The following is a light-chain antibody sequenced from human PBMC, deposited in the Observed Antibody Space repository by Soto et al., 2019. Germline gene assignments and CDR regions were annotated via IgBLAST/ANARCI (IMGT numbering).Light chain of an antibody. CDR2: GAS. V-gene: IGKV3-15*01. J-gene: IGKJ4*01. CDR3: QQYNNWPLT. CDR1: HRVSSY. Sequence: EIVMTQSPATLSVSPGERATLSCRASHRVSSYLDWYQQRPGQAPRLLIYGASTRATGIPARFSGSASGTEFTLTISSLQSEDFAIYYCQQYNNWPLTFGGGTKVEIK.